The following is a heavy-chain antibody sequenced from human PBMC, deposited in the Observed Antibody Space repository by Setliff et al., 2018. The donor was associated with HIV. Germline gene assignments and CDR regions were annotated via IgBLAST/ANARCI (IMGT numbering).Heavy chain of an antibody. CDR3: VRDNAFYYGSGGHYFYAMDV. CDR2: VYYTGST. D-gene: IGHD3-10*01. CDR1: GDSISSASYY. J-gene: IGHJ6*01. Sequence: SETLSLTCTVSGDSISSASYYWSWIRQPAGKGLEWIGRVYYTGSTNYNPSLQSRISISVDTSKNQLSLKLSSVTAADTAVYYCVRDNAFYYGSGGHYFYAMDVWG. V-gene: IGHV4-61*02.